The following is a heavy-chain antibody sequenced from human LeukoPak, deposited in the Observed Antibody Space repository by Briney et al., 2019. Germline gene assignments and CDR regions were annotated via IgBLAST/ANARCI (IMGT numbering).Heavy chain of an antibody. V-gene: IGHV3-7*01. CDR2: IKQDGSEK. CDR3: ASGSRRGTMIVLGY. J-gene: IGHJ4*02. Sequence: PGGSLRLSCAASGFTFSSYWMSWVRQAPGKGLEWVANIKQDGSEKYYVDSVKGRFTISRDNAKNSLYLQMNSLRAEDTAVYYCASGSRRGTMIVLGYWGQGTLVTVSS. CDR1: GFTFSSYW. D-gene: IGHD3-22*01.